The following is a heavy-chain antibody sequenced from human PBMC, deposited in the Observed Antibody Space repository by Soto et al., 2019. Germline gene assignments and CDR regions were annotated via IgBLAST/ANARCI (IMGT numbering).Heavy chain of an antibody. Sequence: QLQLQESGPGLVKPSETLSLTCTVSGGSISSSSYYWGWIRQPPGKGLEWIGSIYYSGSTYYNPSLKSRVTISVDTSKNQFSLKLSSVTAADTAVYYCARHRLAFRVYDYWGQGTLVTVSS. J-gene: IGHJ4*02. CDR2: IYYSGST. D-gene: IGHD2-21*01. CDR1: GGSISSSSYY. V-gene: IGHV4-39*01. CDR3: ARHRLAFRVYDY.